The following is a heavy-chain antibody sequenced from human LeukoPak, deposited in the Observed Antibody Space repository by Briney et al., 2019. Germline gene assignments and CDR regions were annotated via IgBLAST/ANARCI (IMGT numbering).Heavy chain of an antibody. V-gene: IGHV1-46*01. CDR1: GYTFTSYY. Sequence: ASVKVSCKASGYTFTSYYMHWVRQAPGQGLEWMGIINPSGGSTSYAQKFQGRVTMTRDTSTSTVYMELSSLRSDDTAVYYCARVLLLWFGEPNEEDFDYWGQGTLVTVSS. CDR3: ARVLLLWFGEPNEEDFDY. J-gene: IGHJ4*02. D-gene: IGHD3-10*01. CDR2: INPSGGST.